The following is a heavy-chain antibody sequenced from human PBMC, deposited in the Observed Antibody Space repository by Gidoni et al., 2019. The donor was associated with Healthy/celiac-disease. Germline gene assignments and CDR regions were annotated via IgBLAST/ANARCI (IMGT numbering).Heavy chain of an antibody. CDR1: GFTFSSYA. J-gene: IGHJ4*02. V-gene: IGHV3-30-3*01. CDR2: ISYDGSNK. Sequence: QVQLVESWGAVVQPGRSLRLACAGSGFTFSSYAMHWVRQDPGKGWEWVAVISYDGSNKYYADAVEGRFTISRDNSKNTLYLQMNSLRAEDTAVYYCARDAPPYSSGWYLGYWGQGTLVTVSS. CDR3: ARDAPPYSSGWYLGY. D-gene: IGHD6-19*01.